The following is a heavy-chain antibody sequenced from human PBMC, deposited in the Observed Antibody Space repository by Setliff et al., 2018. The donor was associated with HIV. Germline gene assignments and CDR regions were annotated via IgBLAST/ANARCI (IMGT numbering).Heavy chain of an antibody. CDR1: GGSISTKSVY. J-gene: IGHJ4*02. V-gene: IGHV4-39*01. CDR3: ARHDDEWLVPVSVKF. D-gene: IGHD6-19*01. CDR2: VYYDGTT. Sequence: LSLTCTVSGGSISTKSVYWGWIRQPPGKGLEWIGSVYYDGTTSYYPSLKRRVTISVDTSKNQFSLRLNSVTAADTAVYYCARHDDEWLVPVSVKFWGQGVLVTVSS.